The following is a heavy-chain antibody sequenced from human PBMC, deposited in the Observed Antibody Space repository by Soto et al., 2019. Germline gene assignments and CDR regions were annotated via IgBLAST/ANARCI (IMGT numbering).Heavy chain of an antibody. Sequence: QLQLQESGSGLVKPSQTLSLTCAVSGGSISSGDYSWSWIRQPPGKGLEWIGYIYHIGSTYYNPFLMSRDTISVDRSKNQFSLKLSSVTAEDTAVYYCAREGGGSGYYLHFDYWGQGTLVTVSS. CDR3: AREGGGSGYYLHFDY. V-gene: IGHV4-30-2*01. CDR2: IYHIGST. D-gene: IGHD3-22*01. J-gene: IGHJ4*02. CDR1: GGSISSGDYS.